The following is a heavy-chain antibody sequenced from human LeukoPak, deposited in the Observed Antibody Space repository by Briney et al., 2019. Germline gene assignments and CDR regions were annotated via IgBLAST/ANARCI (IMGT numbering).Heavy chain of an antibody. CDR1: GFAFSDYE. Sequence: GGSRRLSSAAAGFAFSDYEMDWVRQAPGKGPEWVSKIGSSGRTIFYADSVKGRFSSSRDNGKNSLYLQMNSLRVEDTAIYYCVSLRDYWGQGTLVTVSS. CDR2: IGSSGRTI. CDR3: VSLRDY. J-gene: IGHJ4*02. V-gene: IGHV3-48*03.